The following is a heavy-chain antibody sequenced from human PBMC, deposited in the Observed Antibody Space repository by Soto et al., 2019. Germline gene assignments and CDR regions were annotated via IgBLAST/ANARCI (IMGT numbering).Heavy chain of an antibody. CDR2: IYHSGST. V-gene: IGHV4-59*01. D-gene: IGHD3-22*01. CDR3: ARAGIVQVSYDTDV. Sequence: SETLSLTCTVSGGSIGGDSWSWIRQSPGKGLDFIGYIYHSGSTNYNPSLKSRVTISMDTSKNQFSLRLSSVTAADTAVYYCARAGIVQVSYDTDVWGQGTTVPVS. CDR1: GGSIGGDS. J-gene: IGHJ6*02.